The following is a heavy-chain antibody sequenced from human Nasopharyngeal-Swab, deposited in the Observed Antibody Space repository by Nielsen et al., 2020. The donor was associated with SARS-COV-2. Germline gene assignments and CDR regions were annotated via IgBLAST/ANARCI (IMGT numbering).Heavy chain of an antibody. V-gene: IGHV2-5*02. CDR3: ARVDVSEFYYYGLDV. CDR2: IFWDDDK. J-gene: IGHJ6*02. Sequence: PGRALEWLAVIFWDDDKWYSPSLEGRLTITKDTTKNQVVLRMTNVDPVDTGTYYCARVDVSEFYYYGLDVWGQGTTVTVSS. D-gene: IGHD5-12*01.